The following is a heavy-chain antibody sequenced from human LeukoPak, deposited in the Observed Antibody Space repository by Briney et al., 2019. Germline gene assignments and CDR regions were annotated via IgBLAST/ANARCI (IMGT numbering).Heavy chain of an antibody. CDR1: GYTFTGYY. Sequence: ASVKVSCKAPGYTFTGYYMHWVRQAPGQGLEWMGWINPNSGGTNYAQKFQGRVTMTRDTSISTAYMELSRLRSDDTAVYYCARGEQLVSVGGDYWGQGTLVTVSS. CDR2: INPNSGGT. CDR3: ARGEQLVSVGGDY. D-gene: IGHD6-13*01. J-gene: IGHJ4*02. V-gene: IGHV1-2*02.